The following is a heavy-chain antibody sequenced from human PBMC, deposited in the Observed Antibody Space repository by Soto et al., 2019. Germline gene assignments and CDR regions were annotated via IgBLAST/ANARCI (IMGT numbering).Heavy chain of an antibody. Sequence: ASVKVSCKASGYTFTSYYMHWVRQAPGQGLEWMGIINPSGGSTSYAQKFQGRVTMTRDTSTSTVYMELSSLRSEDTAVYYCARDYSSSSAEGTRLDWFDPWGQGTLVTVSS. CDR3: ARDYSSSSAEGTRLDWFDP. V-gene: IGHV1-46*01. CDR1: GYTFTSYY. J-gene: IGHJ5*02. CDR2: INPSGGST. D-gene: IGHD6-6*01.